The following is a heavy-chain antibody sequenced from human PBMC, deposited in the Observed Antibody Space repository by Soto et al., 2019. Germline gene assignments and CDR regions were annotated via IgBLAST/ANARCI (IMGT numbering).Heavy chain of an antibody. J-gene: IGHJ6*01. Sequence: QVQLVQSGAEVKKPGASVKVSCKASGYFFSGYHLHWVRQAPGQGLEWMGWMNSNSGSTKFAQKFQGRVTMTRDTSISTAYMELGRLGSDDTAVYYCSRGDVPVAADDGRDVGGQGTTVTVSS. D-gene: IGHD6-19*01. V-gene: IGHV1-2*02. CDR1: GYFFSGYH. CDR2: MNSNSGST. CDR3: SRGDVPVAADDGRDV.